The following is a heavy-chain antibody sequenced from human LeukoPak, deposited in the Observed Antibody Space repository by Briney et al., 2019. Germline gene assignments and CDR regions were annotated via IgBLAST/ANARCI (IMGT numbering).Heavy chain of an antibody. V-gene: IGHV3-30*04. CDR2: ISYDGGNK. CDR1: GVSFSGYA. D-gene: IGHD6-19*01. J-gene: IGHJ4*02. CDR3: ARGGGWYN. Sequence: GGSPRLSCAASGVSFSGYAMHWVRQAPGKALEWVAVISYDGGNKYYADSVKGRFTISRDNSKNTLYMQMNSLRAEDTAVYYCARGGGWYNWGQGTLVTVSS.